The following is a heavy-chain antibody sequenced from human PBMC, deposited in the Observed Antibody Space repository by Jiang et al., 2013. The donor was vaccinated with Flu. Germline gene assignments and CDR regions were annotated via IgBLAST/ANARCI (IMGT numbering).Heavy chain of an antibody. J-gene: IGHJ4*02. CDR3: ARPVTYYYDSSGHYPPGY. D-gene: IGHD3-22*01. Sequence: GAEVKKPGESLRISCKDSGHSFTSYWISWLRQMPGKGLEWLGRIDPADSYTKYSPSFQGHVTISVDKSTNTAYLQWSSLRASDTAMYYCARPVTYYYDSSGHYPPGYWGQGTLVTVSS. CDR1: GHSFTSYW. CDR2: IDPADSYT. V-gene: IGHV5-10-1*01.